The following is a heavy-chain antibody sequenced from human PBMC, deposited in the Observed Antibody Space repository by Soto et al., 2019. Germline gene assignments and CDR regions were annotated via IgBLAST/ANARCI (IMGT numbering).Heavy chain of an antibody. D-gene: IGHD4-17*01. J-gene: IGHJ6*03. Sequence: SETLSLTCTVSGGTISSSSYYWGWIRQPPGKGLEWIGSIYYSGSTYYNPSLKSRVTISVDTSKNQFSLKLSSVTAADTAVYYCATLYGYGDYVLHYYYYMDVWGKGTTVT. CDR3: ATLYGYGDYVLHYYYYMDV. V-gene: IGHV4-39*01. CDR2: IYYSGST. CDR1: GGTISSSSYY.